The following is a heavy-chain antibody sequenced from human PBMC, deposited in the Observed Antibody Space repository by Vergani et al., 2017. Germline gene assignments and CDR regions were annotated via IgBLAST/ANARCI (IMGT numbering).Heavy chain of an antibody. V-gene: IGHV1-69*01. D-gene: IGHD6-6*01. J-gene: IGHJ4*02. Sequence: QVQLVQSGAEVKKPGASVKVSCKASGYTFTGYYMHWVRQAPGQGLEWMGWIIPIFGTANYAQKFQGRVTITADESTSTAYMELSSLRSEDTAVYYCASLPRGSSPGVDYWGQGTLVTVSS. CDR3: ASLPRGSSPGVDY. CDR2: IIPIFGTA. CDR1: GYTFTGYY.